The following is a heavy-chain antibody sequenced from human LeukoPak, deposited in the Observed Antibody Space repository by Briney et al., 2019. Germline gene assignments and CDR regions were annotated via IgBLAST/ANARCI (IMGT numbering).Heavy chain of an antibody. V-gene: IGHV3-23*01. CDR3: TRGYRYFDY. CDR2: ITNSGGAT. CDR1: GFTFASYA. J-gene: IGHJ4*02. D-gene: IGHD2-2*01. Sequence: GGSLRLSCAASGFTFASYAMNWVRQAPGRGLEWVSTITNSGGATYYPDSVKGRFTISRDSSKNTVFLQMNSLRAEDTAIYYCTRGYRYFDYWGQGTLVTVSS.